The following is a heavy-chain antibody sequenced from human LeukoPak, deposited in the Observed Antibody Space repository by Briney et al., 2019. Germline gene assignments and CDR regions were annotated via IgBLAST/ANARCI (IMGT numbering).Heavy chain of an antibody. Sequence: GGSLRLSCAASGFTVSSNYMSWVRQAPGKGLEWVSVIYSGGSTYYADSVKGRSTISRHNSKNTLYLQMNSLRAEDTAVYYCARALSSSWYGGYYFDYWGQGTLVTVSS. CDR2: IYSGGST. CDR3: ARALSSSWYGGYYFDY. V-gene: IGHV3-53*04. D-gene: IGHD6-13*01. J-gene: IGHJ4*02. CDR1: GFTVSSNY.